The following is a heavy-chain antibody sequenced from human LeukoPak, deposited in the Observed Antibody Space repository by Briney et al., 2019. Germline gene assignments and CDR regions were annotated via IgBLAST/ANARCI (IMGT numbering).Heavy chain of an antibody. D-gene: IGHD6-19*01. CDR2: INPNSGGT. CDR3: ATLWYSSGWYGAFDI. J-gene: IGHJ3*02. V-gene: IGHV1-2*06. Sequence: ASVKVSCKASGCTFTGYYMHWVRQAPGQGLEWMGRINPNSGGTNYAQKFQGRVTMTRDTSISTAYMELSRLRSDDTAVYYCATLWYSSGWYGAFDIWGQGTMVTVSS. CDR1: GCTFTGYY.